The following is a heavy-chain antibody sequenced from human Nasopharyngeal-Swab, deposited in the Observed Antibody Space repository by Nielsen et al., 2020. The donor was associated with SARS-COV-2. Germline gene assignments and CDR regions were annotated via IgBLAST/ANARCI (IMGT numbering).Heavy chain of an antibody. CDR3: ARDGLIEHSDGSGYSAYYFDY. V-gene: IGHV3-20*04. Sequence: GGSLRLSCAASGFTFDDYGMNWVRQAPGTGLEWVAGINWNGGSTSFADSVKGRFTISRDNAKNSLYLQVGSLRAEDTALYFCARDGLIEHSDGSGYSAYYFDYWGQGVLVTVSS. CDR1: GFTFDDYG. D-gene: IGHD3-22*01. J-gene: IGHJ4*02. CDR2: INWNGGST.